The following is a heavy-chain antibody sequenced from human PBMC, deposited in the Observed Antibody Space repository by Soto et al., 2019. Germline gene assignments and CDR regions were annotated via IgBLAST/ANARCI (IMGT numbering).Heavy chain of an antibody. J-gene: IGHJ6*02. CDR3: ASQGYYYDSSGYYPGYYYYGMDV. V-gene: IGHV1-69*06. Sequence: SVKVSCKASGGTFSSYAISWVRQAPGQGLEWMGGIIPIFGTANYAQKFQGRVTITADKSTSTAYMELSSLRSEETAVYYCASQGYYYDSSGYYPGYYYYGMDVWGQGTTVTVSS. CDR1: GGTFSSYA. D-gene: IGHD3-22*01. CDR2: IIPIFGTA.